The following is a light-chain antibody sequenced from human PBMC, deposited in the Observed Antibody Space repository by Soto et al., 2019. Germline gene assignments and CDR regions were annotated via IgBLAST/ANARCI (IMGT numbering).Light chain of an antibody. CDR1: QSISSY. V-gene: IGKV1-39*01. CDR2: GTS. Sequence: DIQMTQSPSSLSASVGDRVTITCRASQSISSYLNWYQQKPGKAPELLIYGTSSLQSGVPSSFSGSGSGTDFTLTISSLQPEDFATYYCQQSYSTMWTFGQGTKVEIK. CDR3: QQSYSTMWT. J-gene: IGKJ1*01.